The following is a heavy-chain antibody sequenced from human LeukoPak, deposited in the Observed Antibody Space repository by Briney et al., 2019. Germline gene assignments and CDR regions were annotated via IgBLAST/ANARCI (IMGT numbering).Heavy chain of an antibody. V-gene: IGHV4-61*01. CDR1: GGSVSSGSYY. CDR3: PKTPAATTFDY. J-gene: IGHJ4*02. D-gene: IGHD2-15*01. Sequence: SETLSLTCTVSGGSVSSGSYYWSWIRQPPGKGLEWIGYIYYSGSTNYNPSLKSRVAISVDTSKNQFSLKLSSVTAADTAVYYCPKTPAATTFDYWGQGTLVTVSS. CDR2: IYYSGST.